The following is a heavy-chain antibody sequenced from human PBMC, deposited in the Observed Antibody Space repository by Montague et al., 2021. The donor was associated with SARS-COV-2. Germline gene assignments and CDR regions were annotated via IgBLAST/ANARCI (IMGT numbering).Heavy chain of an antibody. CDR3: ASSYYYGSGTYVYNYYMDV. D-gene: IGHD3-10*01. Sequence: SEILSLTCTVSGGSVSSSPYYWGWIRQPPGRGLEWVGSISYSGRTYFSPSLKSRLTISVDSSENQFSLRLSSMTAADTAVYYCASSYYYGSGTYVYNYYMDVWGKGTTVTVSS. CDR2: ISYSGRT. CDR1: GGSVSSSPYY. J-gene: IGHJ6*03. V-gene: IGHV4-39*01.